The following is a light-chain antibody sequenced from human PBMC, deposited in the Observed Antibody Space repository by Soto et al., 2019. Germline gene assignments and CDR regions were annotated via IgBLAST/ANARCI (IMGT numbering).Light chain of an antibody. Sequence: QSVLTQPASVSGSPGQSITISCTGTSSDVGAYNYVSWYQQHPGKAPKLMIYEVSNRPSGVSHRFSGSKSDNTASLTISGLQTDDEADYYCSSYTSSRTLVFGTGTKV. J-gene: IGLJ1*01. CDR2: EVS. V-gene: IGLV2-14*01. CDR3: SSYTSSRTLV. CDR1: SSDVGAYNY.